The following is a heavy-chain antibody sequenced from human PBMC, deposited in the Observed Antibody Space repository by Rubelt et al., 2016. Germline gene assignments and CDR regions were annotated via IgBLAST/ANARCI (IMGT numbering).Heavy chain of an antibody. J-gene: IGHJ4*02. Sequence: KGLEWVSYISSSSSYTNYADSVKGRFTISRDNAKNSLYLQMNSLRAEATAVYYCARDFGYSSSWFGVFDSWGQGALVTVSS. D-gene: IGHD6-13*01. CDR3: ARDFGYSSSWFGVFDS. CDR2: ISSSSSYT. V-gene: IGHV3-11*05.